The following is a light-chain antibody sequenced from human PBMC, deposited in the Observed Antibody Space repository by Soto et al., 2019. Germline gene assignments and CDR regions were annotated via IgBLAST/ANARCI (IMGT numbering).Light chain of an antibody. CDR1: QSISSN. Sequence: EIVMTQSPATLSVSPGERATLSCRASQSISSNLAWYQQKPGQSPRLLIYDSSTRATDIPARFSGSGSGTEFTRTISSLQSEDFALYYCQQYDDWPLTFGGGTKVEIK. CDR2: DSS. V-gene: IGKV3D-15*01. CDR3: QQYDDWPLT. J-gene: IGKJ4*01.